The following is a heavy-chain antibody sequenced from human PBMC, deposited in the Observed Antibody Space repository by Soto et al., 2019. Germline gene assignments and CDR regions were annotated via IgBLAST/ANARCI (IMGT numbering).Heavy chain of an antibody. Sequence: GGSLRLSCAASGFTFSSYAMSWVRQAPGKGLEWVSAISGSGGSTYYADSVKGRFTISRDNSKNTLYLQMNGLRAEDTAVYYCAKDARPSSIAARPDYYYYYMDVWGKGTTVTVSS. CDR3: AKDARPSSIAARPDYYYYYMDV. CDR1: GFTFSSYA. V-gene: IGHV3-23*01. CDR2: ISGSGGST. J-gene: IGHJ6*03. D-gene: IGHD6-6*01.